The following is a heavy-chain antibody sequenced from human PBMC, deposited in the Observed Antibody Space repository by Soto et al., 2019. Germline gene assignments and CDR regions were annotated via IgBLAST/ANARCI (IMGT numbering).Heavy chain of an antibody. D-gene: IGHD3-22*01. J-gene: IGHJ3*02. Sequence: SETLSLTCSVSGDAISRIDYYWTWIRQHPEKGLEWIGNIYFRGNTYYSPSLESRLTISVDTSKNQFSLKLTSVTAADTAVYYCAREGGSYDSGGYLIRGAFDIWGQGTMVTVSS. CDR3: AREGGSYDSGGYLIRGAFDI. CDR1: GDAISRIDYY. V-gene: IGHV4-31*03. CDR2: IYFRGNT.